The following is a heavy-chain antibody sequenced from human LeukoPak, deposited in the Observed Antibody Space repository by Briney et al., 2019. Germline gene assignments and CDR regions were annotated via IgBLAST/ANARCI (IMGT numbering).Heavy chain of an antibody. CDR1: GFTFDDYG. Sequence: GGSLRLSCEASGFTFDDYGMPWVRQAPGKGLGWDSGISWNGGGGNADSVKGRFTISRDNAKNSLYLQMNSLRAEDTALYYCAKTTERHYDSSGDYWGQGTLVTVSS. D-gene: IGHD3-22*01. CDR2: ISWNGGG. CDR3: AKTTERHYDSSGDY. J-gene: IGHJ4*02. V-gene: IGHV3-9*01.